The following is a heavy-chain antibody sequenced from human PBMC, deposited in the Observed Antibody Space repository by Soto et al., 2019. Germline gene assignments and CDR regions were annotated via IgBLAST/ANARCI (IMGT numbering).Heavy chain of an antibody. D-gene: IGHD2-15*01. V-gene: IGHV3-30-3*01. CDR1: GFTFRNYA. CDR3: ARGDREDIAVVVGVRPGEYGVDV. CDR2: ISYDGSNK. Sequence: QVQLVESGGGVVQPGRSLRLSCAVSGFTFRNYAMHWVRQAPGKGLECVAVISYDGSNKFYRDYVKGRFTISRDNSKNTLYLQINSLRYEDTAVYYCARGDREDIAVVVGVRPGEYGVDVWGQGTTVTVSS. J-gene: IGHJ6*02.